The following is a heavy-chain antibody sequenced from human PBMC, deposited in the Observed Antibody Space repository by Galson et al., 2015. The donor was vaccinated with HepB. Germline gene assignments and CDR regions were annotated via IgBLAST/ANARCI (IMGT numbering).Heavy chain of an antibody. CDR2: INGDGNTI. V-gene: IGHV3-74*01. J-gene: IGHJ4*02. D-gene: IGHD3-3*01. CDR3: ARAGNYRFDF. CDR1: GFTFSTSW. Sequence: SLRLSCAASGFTFSTSWVHWVRQAPGEGLMWVSRINGDGNTIDYADSVRGRFTISRDNAKNTLYLQMSSLRADDTAIYYCARAGNYRFDFWGQGTLVTVSS.